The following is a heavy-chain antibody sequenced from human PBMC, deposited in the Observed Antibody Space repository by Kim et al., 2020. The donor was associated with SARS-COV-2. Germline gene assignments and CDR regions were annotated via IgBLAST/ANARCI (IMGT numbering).Heavy chain of an antibody. J-gene: IGHJ5*02. Sequence: SETLSLTCTVSGGSISSSSYYWGWIRQPPGKGLEWIGSIYYSGSTYYNPSLKSRVTISVDTSKNQFSLKLSSVTAADTAVYYCARVYCSGGSCYSNWFDPWGQGTLVTVSS. CDR2: IYYSGST. CDR3: ARVYCSGGSCYSNWFDP. D-gene: IGHD2-15*01. V-gene: IGHV4-39*01. CDR1: GGSISSSSYY.